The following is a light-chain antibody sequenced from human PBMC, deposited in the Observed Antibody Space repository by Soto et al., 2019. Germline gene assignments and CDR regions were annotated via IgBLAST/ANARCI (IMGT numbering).Light chain of an antibody. J-gene: IGLJ2*01. Sequence: QSALTQPPSASATPGQRVTISCSGSSSNIGNNNAYWYQHVPGTAPKLIIYDNNQRPSGVPGRFSDSKSGTSASLAISGLQSEDEADYYCASWVDSLNAVVFGGGTKLTVL. CDR2: DNN. CDR1: SSNIGNNN. V-gene: IGLV1-44*01. CDR3: ASWVDSLNAVV.